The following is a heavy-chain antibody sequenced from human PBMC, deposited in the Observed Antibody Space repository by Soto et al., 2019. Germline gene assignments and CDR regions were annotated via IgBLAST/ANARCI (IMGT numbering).Heavy chain of an antibody. Sequence: QVQLVQSGAEVKKPGASVKVSCKASGYTFTSYGISWVRQAPGQGLEWMGWISAYNGNTNYAQKLQGRVTMTTDTTTRTAAKELRSRRTDDTAVYYCSRDIVGGPLVAYYYYYYMDVWGKGTTVTVSS. CDR3: SRDIVGGPLVAYYYYYYMDV. D-gene: IGHD2-15*01. CDR1: GYTFTSYG. J-gene: IGHJ6*03. V-gene: IGHV1-18*01. CDR2: ISAYNGNT.